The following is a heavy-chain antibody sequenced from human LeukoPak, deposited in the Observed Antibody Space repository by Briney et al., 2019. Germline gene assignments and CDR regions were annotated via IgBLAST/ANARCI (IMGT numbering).Heavy chain of an antibody. Sequence: SETLSLTCAVYGGSFSGYYWSWIRQPPGKGLEWIGYIYYSGSTSYNPSLKSRVTISLDTSKNQFSLKLSSVTAADTAVYYCARENYDLLTGYDWGQGTLVTVSS. CDR2: IYYSGST. CDR1: GGSFSGYY. D-gene: IGHD3-9*01. V-gene: IGHV4-59*12. CDR3: ARENYDLLTGYD. J-gene: IGHJ4*02.